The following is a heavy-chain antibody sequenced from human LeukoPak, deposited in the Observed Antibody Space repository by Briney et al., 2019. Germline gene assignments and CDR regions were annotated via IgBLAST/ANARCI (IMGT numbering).Heavy chain of an antibody. J-gene: IGHJ6*03. V-gene: IGHV1-2*06. CDR1: GYTFTGYY. Sequence: GASVKVSCKASGYTFTGYYMHWVRQAPGQGLEWMGRINPNSGGTNYAQKFQGRVTMTRDTSISTAYMELSRLRSDDPAVYYCARVGGGYDYHYYYYMGVWGKGTTVTVSS. D-gene: IGHD5-12*01. CDR2: INPNSGGT. CDR3: ARVGGGYDYHYYYYMGV.